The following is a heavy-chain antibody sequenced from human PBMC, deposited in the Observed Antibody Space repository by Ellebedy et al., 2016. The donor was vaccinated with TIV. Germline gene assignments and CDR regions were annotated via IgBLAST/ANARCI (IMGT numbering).Heavy chain of an antibody. CDR2: IVPILGMT. V-gene: IGHV1-69*04. J-gene: IGHJ4*02. D-gene: IGHD2-8*01. Sequence: ASVKVSCKASGGIFGNFAFMWVRQAPGQGLEWMGRIVPILGMTNYAQKFQGRVTLTADKSTTTGYMDLSSLRSEDTAVYYCARGPSKNGDLINWGQGTLVTVSS. CDR3: ARGPSKNGDLIN. CDR1: GGIFGNFA.